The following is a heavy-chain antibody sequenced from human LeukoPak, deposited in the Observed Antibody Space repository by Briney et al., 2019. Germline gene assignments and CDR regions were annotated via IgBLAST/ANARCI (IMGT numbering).Heavy chain of an antibody. J-gene: IGHJ4*02. CDR3: AKGLIYSTSWYYFDY. Sequence: PGGSLRLSCAASGVTFSSYALSWVRQAPGKGLGWVSGISGGAGSAYYADSVKGRFTISRDNSKNTLYLQMNSLRAEDTAVYYCAKGLIYSTSWYYFDYWGQGTLVTVSS. CDR2: ISGGAGSA. V-gene: IGHV3-23*01. CDR1: GVTFSSYA. D-gene: IGHD6-13*01.